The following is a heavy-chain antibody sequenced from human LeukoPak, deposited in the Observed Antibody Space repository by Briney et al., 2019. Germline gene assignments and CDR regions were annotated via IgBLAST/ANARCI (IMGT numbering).Heavy chain of an antibody. CDR3: ARARVVVTASLHDAFDI. CDR1: GYSISSGYC. CDR2: IYHSGST. D-gene: IGHD2-21*02. Sequence: PSETLSLTCAVSGYSISSGYCWGWIRQPPGKGLEWIGSIYHSGSTNYNPSLKSRVTISVDTSKNQFSLKLSSVTAADTAVYYCARARVVVTASLHDAFDIWGQGTMVTVSS. J-gene: IGHJ3*02. V-gene: IGHV4-38-2*01.